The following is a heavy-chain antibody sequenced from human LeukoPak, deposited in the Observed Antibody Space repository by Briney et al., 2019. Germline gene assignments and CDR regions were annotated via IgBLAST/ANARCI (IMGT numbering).Heavy chain of an antibody. J-gene: IGHJ4*02. CDR2: ISGSGGST. V-gene: IGHV3-23*01. D-gene: IGHD2-2*01. CDR3: AKDPGVVPAHYFDY. Sequence: GGSLRLSCAASGFTFSSYAMSWVRQAPGKGLEWVSAISGSGGSTYYADSVKGRFTVSRDNSKNTLSLQMNSLRAEDTAVYYCAKDPGVVPAHYFDYWGQGALVTVSS. CDR1: GFTFSSYA.